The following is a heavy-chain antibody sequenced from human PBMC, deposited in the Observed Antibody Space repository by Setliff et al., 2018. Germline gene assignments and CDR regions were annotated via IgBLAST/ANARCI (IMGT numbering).Heavy chain of an antibody. CDR1: GFIFSTYW. Sequence: AGGSLRLSCAASGFIFSTYWMSWVRQAPGKGLEWVANIKQDGSEKYYVDSVKGRFTISRDNAKNSLYLQMNSLRAEDTAVYYCARLRKDYCGYYYFDYWGQGTLVTVSS. D-gene: IGHD4-17*01. J-gene: IGHJ4*02. V-gene: IGHV3-7*01. CDR3: ARLRKDYCGYYYFDY. CDR2: IKQDGSEK.